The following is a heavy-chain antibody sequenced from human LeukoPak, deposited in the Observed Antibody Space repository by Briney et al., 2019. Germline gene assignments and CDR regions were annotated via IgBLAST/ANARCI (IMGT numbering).Heavy chain of an antibody. CDR3: AREKDSNLNVLRFLEWLPTGPFDP. CDR1: GFTFSSYS. Sequence: GGSLRLSCAASGFTFSSYSMNWVRQAPGKGLEWVSYISSSSSTIYYADSVKGRFTISRDNAKNSLYLQMNSLRAEDTAVYYCAREKDSNLNVLRFLEWLPTGPFDPWGQGTLVTVSS. V-gene: IGHV3-48*01. D-gene: IGHD3-3*01. J-gene: IGHJ5*02. CDR2: ISSSSSTI.